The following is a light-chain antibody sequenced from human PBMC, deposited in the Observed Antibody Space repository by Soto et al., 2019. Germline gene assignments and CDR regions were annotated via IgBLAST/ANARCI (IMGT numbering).Light chain of an antibody. CDR2: DTS. CDR1: TGAVTSGHF. J-gene: IGLJ3*02. Sequence: QAVVTQEPSLTVSPGGTVTLTCGSSTGAVTSGHFPYWFRQKPGQAPRTLIFDTSNRHSWTPARFSGSLLGGKAALTLSGAQPEDEADYYCLLTYSDARVFGRGTQLTVL. V-gene: IGLV7-46*01. CDR3: LLTYSDARV.